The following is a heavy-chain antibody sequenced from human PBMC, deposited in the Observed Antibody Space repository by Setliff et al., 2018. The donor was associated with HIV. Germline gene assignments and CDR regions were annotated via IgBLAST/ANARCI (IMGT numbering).Heavy chain of an antibody. V-gene: IGHV3-48*03. CDR2: ISSSGNTI. CDR1: GFIFSSYE. J-gene: IGHJ6*02. Sequence: PGGSLRLSCAASGFIFSSYEMNWVRQAPGKGLEWVSYISSSGNTIYYADSVKGRFTISRDNAKNSLYLQMTSLRADDTAVYYCAREREDQDFDYSYGMDVWGQGTTVTVS. CDR3: AREREDQDFDYSYGMDV. D-gene: IGHD2-15*01.